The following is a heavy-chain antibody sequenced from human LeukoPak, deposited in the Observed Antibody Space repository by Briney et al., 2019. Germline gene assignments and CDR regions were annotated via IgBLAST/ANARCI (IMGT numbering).Heavy chain of an antibody. D-gene: IGHD6-13*01. CDR1: RYTFTGYY. Sequence: ASVKVSCKAYRYTFTGYYIHWVRQAPGQGLEWMGWINPNSGGTNYAQKFQGRVTMTRDTLISTAYMELSRLRSDDTAVYYCAKTGCSSSSPFGEPCFDPWGQGTLVTVSS. CDR3: AKTGCSSSSPFGEPCFDP. V-gene: IGHV1-2*02. J-gene: IGHJ5*02. CDR2: INPNSGGT.